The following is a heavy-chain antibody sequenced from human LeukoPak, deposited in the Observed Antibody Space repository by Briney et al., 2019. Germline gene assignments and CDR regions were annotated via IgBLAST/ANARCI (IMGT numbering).Heavy chain of an antibody. Sequence: SETLSLTCTVSGGSISSYYWSWIRQPPGKGLEWIGYIYYSGSTNYNPSLKSRVTISVDMSKNQFSLKLNSVTAADTAVYYCASRGYCSGGSCPYYFDYWGQGTLVTVSS. CDR3: ASRGYCSGGSCPYYFDY. CDR2: IYYSGST. D-gene: IGHD2-15*01. J-gene: IGHJ4*02. V-gene: IGHV4-59*12. CDR1: GGSISSYY.